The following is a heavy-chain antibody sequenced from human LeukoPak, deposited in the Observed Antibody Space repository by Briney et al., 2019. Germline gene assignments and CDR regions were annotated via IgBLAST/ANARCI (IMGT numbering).Heavy chain of an antibody. D-gene: IGHD1-26*01. V-gene: IGHV3-74*01. J-gene: IGHJ6*02. CDR2: ISSDGSST. Sequence: GGSLRLSCAASGFTFSSYWMHWVRQAPGKGLVWVSRISSDGSSTSYADSVKGRFTISRDNAKNTLYLQMNSLRAEDTAVYYCARDRVWVGATYYYYYGMDVWGQGTTVTVSS. CDR1: GFTFSSYW. CDR3: ARDRVWVGATYYYYYGMDV.